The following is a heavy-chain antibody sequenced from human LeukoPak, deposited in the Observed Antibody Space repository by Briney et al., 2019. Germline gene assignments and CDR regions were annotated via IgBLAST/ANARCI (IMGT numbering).Heavy chain of an antibody. Sequence: SVKVSCKASGGTFSSYAISWVRQAPGQGLEWMGRIIPILGIANYAQKFQGRVTITADKSTSTAYMELSSLRSEDTAVYYRASGGYYYDSSGYPNYYYYGMDVWGQGTTVTVSS. D-gene: IGHD3-22*01. CDR1: GGTFSSYA. CDR2: IIPILGIA. J-gene: IGHJ6*02. CDR3: ASGGYYYDSSGYPNYYYYGMDV. V-gene: IGHV1-69*04.